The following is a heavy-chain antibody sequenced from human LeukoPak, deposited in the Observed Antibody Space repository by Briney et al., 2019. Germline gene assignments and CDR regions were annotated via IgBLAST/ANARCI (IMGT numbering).Heavy chain of an antibody. J-gene: IGHJ5*02. D-gene: IGHD6-6*01. CDR2: ISSSGSTI. V-gene: IGHV3-11*01. Sequence: PGGSLRLSCAASGFTFSDYYMSWIRQAPGKGLERVSYISSSGSTIYYADSVKGRFTISSDNAKNSLYLQMNSLRAEDTAVYYCARVPYSSSPVWNWFDPWGQGTLVTVSS. CDR3: ARVPYSSSPVWNWFDP. CDR1: GFTFSDYY.